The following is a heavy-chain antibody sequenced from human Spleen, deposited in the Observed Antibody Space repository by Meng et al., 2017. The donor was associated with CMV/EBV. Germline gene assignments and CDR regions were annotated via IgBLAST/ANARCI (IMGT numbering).Heavy chain of an antibody. Sequence: GGSLRLSCAASGFMFSSYSMNWVRQPPGKGLEWVSSISSSSGDYIYYAESVKGRFTISRDNAKNSLYLQMDSLRVDDTAVYYCARDWGSSSDYFDYWGQGTLVTVSS. CDR2: ISSSSGDYI. J-gene: IGHJ4*02. D-gene: IGHD6-6*01. CDR3: ARDWGSSSDYFDY. CDR1: GFMFSSYS. V-gene: IGHV3-21*01.